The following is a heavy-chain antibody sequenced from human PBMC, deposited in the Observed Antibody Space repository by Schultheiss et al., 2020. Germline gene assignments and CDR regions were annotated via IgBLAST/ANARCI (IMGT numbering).Heavy chain of an antibody. CDR2: ISYDGSNK. CDR1: GFTFSSYA. CDR3: ARVDSPPEGGPLFDY. V-gene: IGHV3-30-3*01. J-gene: IGHJ4*02. D-gene: IGHD3-16*01. Sequence: WGSLRLSCAASGFTFSSYAMHWVRQAPGKGLEWVAVISYDGSNKYYADSVKGRFTISRDNSKNTLYLQMNSLRAEDTAVYYCARVDSPPEGGPLFDYWGQGTLVTVSS.